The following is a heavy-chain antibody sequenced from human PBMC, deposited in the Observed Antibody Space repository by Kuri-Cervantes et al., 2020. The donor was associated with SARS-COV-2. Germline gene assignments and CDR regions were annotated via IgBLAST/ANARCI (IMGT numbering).Heavy chain of an antibody. CDR3: ARDGGDWFDP. J-gene: IGHJ5*02. CDR1: GFTFSSYS. V-gene: IGHV3-21*01. Sequence: GESLKISCAASGFTFSSYSMNWVRQAPGKGLEWVSSISSSSSYIYYADSVKGRFTISRDNAKSSLYLQMNSLRAEDTAVYYCARDGGDWFDPWGQGTLVTVSS. CDR2: ISSSSSYI. D-gene: IGHD3-10*01.